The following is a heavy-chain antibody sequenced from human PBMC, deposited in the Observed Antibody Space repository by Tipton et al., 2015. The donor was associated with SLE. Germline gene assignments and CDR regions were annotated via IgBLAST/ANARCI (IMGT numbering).Heavy chain of an antibody. CDR1: GGSISSYD. V-gene: IGHV4-59*01. J-gene: IGHJ6*02. CDR2: ISYTGST. Sequence: TLSLTCSVSGGSISSYDWSWIRQPPGKGLEWIGYISYTGSTNYNPSLKSRVTISMDTCKNQLSLNLNSVTAADTAVYYCARDRGTPDSGSDGMDVWGQGTTVIVSS. D-gene: IGHD3-10*01. CDR3: ARDRGTPDSGSDGMDV.